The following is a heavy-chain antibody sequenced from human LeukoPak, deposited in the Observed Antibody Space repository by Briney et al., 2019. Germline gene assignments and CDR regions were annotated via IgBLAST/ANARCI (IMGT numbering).Heavy chain of an antibody. CDR3: ASSGSYSYYYYMDV. D-gene: IGHD1-26*01. Sequence: PSETLSLTCTVSGGSISSGSYYWSWIRQPAGKGLEWIGRIYTSGSTNYNPSLKSRVTILVDTSKNQFSLKLSSVTAADTAVYYCASSGSYSYYYYMDVWGKGTTVTVSS. V-gene: IGHV4-61*02. J-gene: IGHJ6*03. CDR2: IYTSGST. CDR1: GGSISSGSYY.